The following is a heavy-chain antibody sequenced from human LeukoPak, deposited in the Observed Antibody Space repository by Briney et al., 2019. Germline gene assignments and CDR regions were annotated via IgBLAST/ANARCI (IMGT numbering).Heavy chain of an antibody. CDR3: ARDIGFTVVRGAMLYYYAMDV. Sequence: TGGSLRLSCTASGFTFSDYYMNWVRQAPGKGLEWISYISPKSETKYYADSVKGRFTISRDNAESSLYLQMNSLRAEDTAVYYCARDIGFTVVRGAMLYYYAMDVWGQGTTVTISS. CDR1: GFTFSDYY. J-gene: IGHJ6*02. CDR2: ISPKSETK. V-gene: IGHV3-11*01. D-gene: IGHD3-10*01.